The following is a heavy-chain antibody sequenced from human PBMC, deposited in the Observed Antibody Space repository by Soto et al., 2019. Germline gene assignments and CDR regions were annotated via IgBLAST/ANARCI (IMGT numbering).Heavy chain of an antibody. CDR3: ASSGTSRH. CDR2: INHSGST. V-gene: IGHV4-34*01. J-gene: IGHJ4*02. CDR1: GGSFSDYF. D-gene: IGHD2-2*01. Sequence: QVQLQQWGAGLLKSSETLSLTCAVYGGSFSDYFWSWIRQPPGKGLEWIGEINHSGSTRYNPSLKSRVTISVDTSMNHFSLKLSSVTAADTAVYFCASSGTSRHWGQGTLVTVSS.